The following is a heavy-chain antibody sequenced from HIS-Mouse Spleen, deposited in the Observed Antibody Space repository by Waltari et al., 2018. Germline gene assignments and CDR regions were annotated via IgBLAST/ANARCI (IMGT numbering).Heavy chain of an antibody. CDR1: GCPTSLSSYH. D-gene: IGHD6-13*01. CDR3: AREIPYSSSWYDWYFDL. J-gene: IGHJ2*01. CDR2: IYYSGST. V-gene: IGHV4-39*07. Sequence: QLQLQESGPGLVKPSETLSLTCPVPGCPTSLSSYHWGWIRQPPGKGLEWIGSIYYSGSTYYNPSLKSRVTISVDTSKNQFSLKLSSVTAADTAVYYCAREIPYSSSWYDWYFDLWGRGTLVTVSS.